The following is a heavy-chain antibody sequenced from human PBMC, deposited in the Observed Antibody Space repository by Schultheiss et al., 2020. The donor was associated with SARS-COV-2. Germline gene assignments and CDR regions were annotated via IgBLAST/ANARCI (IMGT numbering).Heavy chain of an antibody. CDR1: GFTFSNYV. Sequence: GESLKISCAASGFTFSNYVMSWVRQAPGKGLEWVSAISGDGTNTYYADSVRGRFTISRDNSRNTLYLQMNSLRAEDTAVYYCARDPTGYPNWFDPWGQGTLVTVS. J-gene: IGHJ5*02. CDR3: ARDPTGYPNWFDP. D-gene: IGHD3-9*01. V-gene: IGHV3-23*01. CDR2: ISGDGTNT.